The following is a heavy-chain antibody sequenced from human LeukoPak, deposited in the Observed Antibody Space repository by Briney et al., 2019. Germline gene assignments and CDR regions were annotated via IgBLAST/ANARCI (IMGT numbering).Heavy chain of an antibody. J-gene: IGHJ4*02. CDR3: ARVTGYIVEDYFDY. Sequence: SETLSLTCAVYGGSFSGYYWSWIRQPPGKGLEWIGEINHSGNTNSNPSLKSRVTMSVDTSKNQFSLRLSSVTAADTAVYYCARVTGYIVEDYFDYWGQGTLVTVSS. CDR2: INHSGNT. V-gene: IGHV4-34*01. CDR1: GGSFSGYY. D-gene: IGHD3-22*01.